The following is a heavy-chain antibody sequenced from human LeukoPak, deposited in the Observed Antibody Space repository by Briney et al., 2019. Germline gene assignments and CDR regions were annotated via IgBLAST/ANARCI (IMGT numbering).Heavy chain of an antibody. CDR2: VSGRDTST. CDR1: GFTFSNYA. Sequence: GASLRLSCAASGFTFSNYAMSWVRQAPGKGLEWVSAVSGRDTSTYYTDSVKGRFTISRDNSKNTLYLQMNSLSAEDTAIYYCAKWGDYDVLTGYYDSDYWGQGTLVTVSS. J-gene: IGHJ4*02. V-gene: IGHV3-23*01. CDR3: AKWGDYDVLTGYYDSDY. D-gene: IGHD3-9*01.